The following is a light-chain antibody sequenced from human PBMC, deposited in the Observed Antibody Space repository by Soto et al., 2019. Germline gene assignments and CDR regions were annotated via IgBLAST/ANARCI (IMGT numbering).Light chain of an antibody. V-gene: IGKV1-5*03. J-gene: IGKJ1*01. Sequence: DIQMTQSPSTLSASVGDIVTITCRASQSISSWLAWYQQKPGKAPKLLIYKASTLKSGVPSRFSGSGSGTEFTLTISSLQPDDFATYYCQHYNSYSEAFGQGTKWIS. CDR2: KAS. CDR3: QHYNSYSEA. CDR1: QSISSW.